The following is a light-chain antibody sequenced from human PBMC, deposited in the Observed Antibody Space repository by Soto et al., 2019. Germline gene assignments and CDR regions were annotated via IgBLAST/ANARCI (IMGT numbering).Light chain of an antibody. CDR3: AAWDDSLSGRYV. Sequence: QSVLTQPPSASGTPGQRVTISCSGSSSNIGSNYVCWYQQLPGTAPKLLIYRDNQRPSGVPDRFSGSKSGTSASLAISGLRSEDEADYYCAAWDDSLSGRYVFGTGPKVTVL. J-gene: IGLJ1*01. CDR2: RDN. V-gene: IGLV1-47*01. CDR1: SSNIGSNY.